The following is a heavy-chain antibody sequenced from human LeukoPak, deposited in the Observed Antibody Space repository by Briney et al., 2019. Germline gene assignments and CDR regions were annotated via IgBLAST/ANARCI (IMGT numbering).Heavy chain of an antibody. CDR2: IYYSGST. CDR1: GGSISSSSYY. J-gene: IGHJ6*02. Sequence: SETLSLTCTVSGGSISSSSYYWGWIRQPPGKGLEWIGSIYYSGSTYYNPSLKSRVTISVDTSKNQFSLKLSSVTAADTAVYYCARKGIVVVVAAASHYYYGMDVWGQGTTVTVSS. V-gene: IGHV4-39*01. CDR3: ARKGIVVVVAAASHYYYGMDV. D-gene: IGHD2-15*01.